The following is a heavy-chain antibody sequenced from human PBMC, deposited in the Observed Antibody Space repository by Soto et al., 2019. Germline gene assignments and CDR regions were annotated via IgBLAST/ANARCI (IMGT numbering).Heavy chain of an antibody. CDR2: IKSKTDGGTK. CDR1: GFTFSNAW. Sequence: GGSLRLSCAASGFTFSNAWMNWVRQAPGKGLEWVGRIKSKTDGGTKDYAAPVKGRLTIAEDDSKNTLYLQMNSLKTEDTAVYYCTTKTTVNTYYYYGMDVWGQGTTVTVSS. J-gene: IGHJ6*02. CDR3: TTKTTVNTYYYYGMDV. V-gene: IGHV3-15*07. D-gene: IGHD4-17*01.